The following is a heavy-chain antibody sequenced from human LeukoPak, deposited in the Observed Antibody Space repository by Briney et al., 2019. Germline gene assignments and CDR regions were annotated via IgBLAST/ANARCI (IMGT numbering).Heavy chain of an antibody. CDR3: ARPVKQDWFDP. V-gene: IGHV4-39*07. J-gene: IGHJ5*02. D-gene: IGHD4-23*01. CDR2: IYYSGST. Sequence: KASETLSLTCTVSGDSISSSSSYWGWIRQPPGEGLEWIGSIYYSGSTYYNTSLKSRITISVDTSKNQFSLKLSSVTAADTAVYYCARPVKQDWFDPWGQGTLVTVSS. CDR1: GDSISSSSSY.